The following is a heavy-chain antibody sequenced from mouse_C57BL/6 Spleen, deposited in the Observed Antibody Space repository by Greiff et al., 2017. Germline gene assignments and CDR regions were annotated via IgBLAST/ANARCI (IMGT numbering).Heavy chain of an antibody. J-gene: IGHJ3*01. CDR1: GYTFTSYW. V-gene: IGHV1-52*01. CDR2: IDPSDSEP. CDR3: AISTMVTTVSPWFAY. Sequence: VQLVESGAELVRPGSSVKLSCKASGYTFTSYWLHWGKQRPIQGLEWIGNIDPSDSEPHYNQKFKDKATLTVDKSSSTAYIQLCSLTSDDSAVYFCAISTMVTTVSPWFAYWGQGTLVTVAA. D-gene: IGHD2-2*01.